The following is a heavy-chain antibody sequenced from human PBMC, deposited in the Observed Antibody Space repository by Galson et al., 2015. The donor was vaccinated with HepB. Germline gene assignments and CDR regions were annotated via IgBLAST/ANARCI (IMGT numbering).Heavy chain of an antibody. J-gene: IGHJ4*02. CDR2: IDWDDDK. V-gene: IGHV2-70*11. CDR3: ARIRAAAAGIYFDY. CDR1: GFSLSTSGMC. Sequence: PALVKPTQTLTLTCTFSGFSLSTSGMCVSWIRQPPGKALEWLARIDWDDDKYYSTSLKTRLTISKDTSKNQVVLTMTNMDPVDTATYYCARIRAAAAGIYFDYWGQGTLVTVSS. D-gene: IGHD6-13*01.